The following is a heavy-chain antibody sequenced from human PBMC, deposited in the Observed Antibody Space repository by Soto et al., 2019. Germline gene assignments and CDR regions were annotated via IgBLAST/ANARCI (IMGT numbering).Heavy chain of an antibody. CDR3: AAVWYYGSGTSN. CDR2: IVVGSGNT. D-gene: IGHD3-10*01. CDR1: GFTFTSSA. J-gene: IGHJ4*02. V-gene: IGHV1-58*01. Sequence: QMQLVQSGPEVKKPGTSVKVSCKASGFTFTSSAVQWVRQARGQRLEWIGWIVVGSGNTNYAQKFQDRVTITRDRSTRTASVELSSLRSEETAGYYCAAVWYYGSGTSNWGQGNLVTVSS.